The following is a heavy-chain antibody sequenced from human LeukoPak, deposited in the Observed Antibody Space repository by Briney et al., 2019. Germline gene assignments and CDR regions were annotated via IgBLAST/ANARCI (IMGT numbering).Heavy chain of an antibody. J-gene: IGHJ4*02. CDR1: GGSVSRGGYY. CDR3: ATADWESFYFDS. D-gene: IGHD1-26*01. Sequence: PSETLSLTCTVSGGSVSRGGYYWNWIRQHPGKGLEWIGFTSYSEGTYYNPSLMSRITISVDRSQNPFSLEMRDVTAADTAVYFCATADWESFYFDSWGQGALVAVSS. CDR2: TSYSEGT. V-gene: IGHV4-31*03.